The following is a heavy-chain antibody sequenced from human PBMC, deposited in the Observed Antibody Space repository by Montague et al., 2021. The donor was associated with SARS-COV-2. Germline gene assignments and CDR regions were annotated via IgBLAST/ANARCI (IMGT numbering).Heavy chain of an antibody. Sequence: TLSLTCSLSGGSISSGGFSWSLIRQPPGNGLEWIGHIFHTGTPHYSPSLKSRVTISIDRSKNQFSLNLDSVTAADTAVYYCARLKVAPNGGWNWFDPWGQGILVTVS. CDR1: GGSISSGGFS. D-gene: IGHD6-19*01. CDR3: ARLKVAPNGGWNWFDP. V-gene: IGHV4-30-2*01. CDR2: IFHTGTP. J-gene: IGHJ5*02.